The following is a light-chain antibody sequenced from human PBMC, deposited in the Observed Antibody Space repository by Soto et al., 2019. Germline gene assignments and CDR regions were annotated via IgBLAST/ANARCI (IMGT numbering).Light chain of an antibody. V-gene: IGKV3-11*01. J-gene: IGKJ4*01. Sequence: VLTQSPATLSLSPGERATLSCRASQTVSSFLAWYQQKPGQAPRLLIHDSSDRATGIPDRFSGGGSGTDFTLTISRLEPEDFAVYYCQEFSSYPLTFGGGTKVDI. CDR3: QEFSSYPLT. CDR1: QTVSSF. CDR2: DSS.